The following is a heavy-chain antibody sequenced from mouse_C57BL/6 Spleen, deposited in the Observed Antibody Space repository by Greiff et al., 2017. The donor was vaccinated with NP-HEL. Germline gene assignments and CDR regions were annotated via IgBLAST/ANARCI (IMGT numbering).Heavy chain of an antibody. V-gene: IGHV5-16*01. CDR2: INYDGSST. CDR1: GFTFSDYY. Sequence: EVQLVESEGGLVQPGSSMKLSCTASGFTFSDYYMAWVRQVPEKGLEWVANINYDGSSTYYLDSLKSRFIISRDNAKNILYLQMSSLKSEDTATYYCARDREGFPFDYWGQGTTLTVSS. J-gene: IGHJ2*01. D-gene: IGHD3-1*01. CDR3: ARDREGFPFDY.